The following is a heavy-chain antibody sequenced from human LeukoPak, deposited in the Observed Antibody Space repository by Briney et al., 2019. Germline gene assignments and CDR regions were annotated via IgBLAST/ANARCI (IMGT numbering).Heavy chain of an antibody. D-gene: IGHD1-14*01. CDR3: AKAPPGLSLDS. V-gene: IGHV3-23*01. Sequence: GGSLRLSCAASGFTFSDYAMTWVRQTPGKGLEWVSVISGGGDSTDYADSMKGRFTISRDNSKNTLFLQMDSLRVEDTAVYYCAKAPPGLSLDSWGQGTLVTVSS. J-gene: IGHJ4*02. CDR1: GFTFSDYA. CDR2: ISGGGDST.